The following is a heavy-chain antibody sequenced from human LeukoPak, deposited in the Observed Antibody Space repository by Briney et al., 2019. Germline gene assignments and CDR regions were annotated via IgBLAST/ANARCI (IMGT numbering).Heavy chain of an antibody. V-gene: IGHV3-48*02. CDR3: ARDLRWSSDY. CDR1: GFTFNNYA. CDR2: INAVSGAI. J-gene: IGHJ4*02. D-gene: IGHD4-23*01. Sequence: PGGSLRLSCVASGFTFNNYAMNWVRQPPGKGPEWISHINAVSGAIYYADSVRGRFTISRDTARNFLYSQMNSLRDEDTAVYYCARDLRWSSDYWGQGTQVTVSS.